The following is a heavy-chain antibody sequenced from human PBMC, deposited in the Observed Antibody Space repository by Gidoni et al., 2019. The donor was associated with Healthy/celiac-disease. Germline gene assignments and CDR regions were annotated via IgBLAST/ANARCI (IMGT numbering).Heavy chain of an antibody. D-gene: IGHD1-26*01. CDR1: GGSFSGYY. CDR3: AMTLLGSYSGSYFLSH. J-gene: IGHJ4*02. Sequence: QVQLQQWGAGLLKPSETLSLTCAVYGGSFSGYYWSWIRQPPGKGLEWIGEINHSGSTNYNPSLKSRVTISVDTSKNQFSLKLSSVTAADTAVYYCAMTLLGSYSGSYFLSHWGQGTLVTVSS. CDR2: INHSGST. V-gene: IGHV4-34*01.